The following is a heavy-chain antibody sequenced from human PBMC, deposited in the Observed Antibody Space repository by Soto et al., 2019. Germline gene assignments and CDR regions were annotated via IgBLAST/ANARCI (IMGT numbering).Heavy chain of an antibody. Sequence: ASVKVSCKSSGYVFTGYYMHWVRQAPGQGLEWLGWINPISGDTKYAQKFQGWVTMTRDTSSNTVYMELTRLRSDDTAVYYCARERITMVRGPAWFDPWGQGTLVTVSS. D-gene: IGHD3-10*01. CDR3: ARERITMVRGPAWFDP. CDR1: GYVFTGYY. V-gene: IGHV1-2*04. CDR2: INPISGDT. J-gene: IGHJ5*02.